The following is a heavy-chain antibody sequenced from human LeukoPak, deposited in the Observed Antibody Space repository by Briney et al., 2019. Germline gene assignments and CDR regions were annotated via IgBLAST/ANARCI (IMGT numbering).Heavy chain of an antibody. D-gene: IGHD1-1*01. CDR1: GGSISSSSYY. J-gene: IGHJ5*02. CDR2: IYYSGST. V-gene: IGHV4-39*01. Sequence: NSSETLSLTCTVSGGSISSSSYYWGWIRQPPGKGLEWIGSIYYSGSTYYNPSLKSRVTISVDTSKNQFSLKLSSVTAADTAVYYCARTGTGGWFDPWGQGTLVTASS. CDR3: ARTGTGGWFDP.